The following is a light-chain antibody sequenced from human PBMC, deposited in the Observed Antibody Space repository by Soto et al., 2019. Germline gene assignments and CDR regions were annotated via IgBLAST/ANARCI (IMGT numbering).Light chain of an antibody. V-gene: IGKV3-20*01. CDR2: GAS. CDR3: QQYGSSGP. J-gene: IGKJ1*01. CDR1: QSVSNNY. Sequence: EIWLTQXLGALGXXXXEXSXXGXRASQSVSNNYLAWYQQKPGQAPRLLIYGASNRATGIPDRFSGSGSGTDFTLTISRLEPEDFAVYYCQQYGSSGPFGQGTKVDIK.